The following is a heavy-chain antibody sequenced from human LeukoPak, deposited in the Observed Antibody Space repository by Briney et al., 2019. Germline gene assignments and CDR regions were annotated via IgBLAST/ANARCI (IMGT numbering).Heavy chain of an antibody. CDR2: ICSSGITR. Sequence: GGSLRLSCAASGFTFSDYYMSWIRQAPGRGMEWVSYICSSGITRYFADSVNGRFASSRDNAKSSLYLQMNSLRAEDTAVYYCARRNAMDVWGQGTTVIVFS. V-gene: IGHV3-11*01. J-gene: IGHJ6*02. CDR3: ARRNAMDV. CDR1: GFTFSDYY.